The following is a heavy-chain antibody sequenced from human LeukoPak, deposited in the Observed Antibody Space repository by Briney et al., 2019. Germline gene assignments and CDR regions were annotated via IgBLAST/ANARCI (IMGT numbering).Heavy chain of an antibody. CDR1: GFTVSGNY. V-gene: IGHV3-33*08. D-gene: IGHD3-10*01. Sequence: GGSLRLSCAASGFTVSGNYMSWVRQAPGKGLEWVAVIWYDGTDKYYADSVKGRFTISRDNSKNTLYLQMNSLRAEDTAVYYCARDRAYYGSAYGMDVWGQGTTVTVSS. CDR3: ARDRAYYGSAYGMDV. CDR2: IWYDGTDK. J-gene: IGHJ6*02.